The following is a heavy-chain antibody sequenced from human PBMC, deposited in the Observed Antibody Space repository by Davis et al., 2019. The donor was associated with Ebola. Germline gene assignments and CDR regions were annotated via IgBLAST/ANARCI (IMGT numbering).Heavy chain of an antibody. J-gene: IGHJ4*02. D-gene: IGHD4-17*01. CDR1: GYTFTSYG. Sequence: ASVKVSCKASGYTFTSYGISWVRQATGQGLEWMGWMNPNSGNTGYAQKFQGRVTITRNTSISTAYMELSSLRSEDTAVYYCAVDYGDYWGGYWGQGTLVTVSS. CDR3: AVDYGDYWGGY. V-gene: IGHV1-8*03. CDR2: MNPNSGNT.